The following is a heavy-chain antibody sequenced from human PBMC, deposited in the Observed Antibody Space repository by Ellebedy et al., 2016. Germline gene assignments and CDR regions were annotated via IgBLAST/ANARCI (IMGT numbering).Heavy chain of an antibody. Sequence: GESLKISXAASGFTFSDYYMSWIRQAPGKGLEWVSSISSSSSYIYYANSVKGRFTISRDNAKNSLYLQMNSLRAEDTAVYYCARHYTYYYDSSGLDYWGQGTLVTVSS. CDR1: GFTFSDYY. V-gene: IGHV3-11*06. CDR3: ARHYTYYYDSSGLDY. CDR2: ISSSSSYI. D-gene: IGHD3-22*01. J-gene: IGHJ4*02.